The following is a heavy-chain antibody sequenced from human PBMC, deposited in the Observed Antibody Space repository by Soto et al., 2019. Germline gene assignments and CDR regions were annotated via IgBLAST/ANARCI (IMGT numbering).Heavy chain of an antibody. CDR2: IRSKGDSYAT. CDR1: GFSFSYFP. Sequence: GGSLRLSCAASGFSFSYFPIDWVRQASGKGLEWVARIRSKGDSYATTYAESVKGRSTISRDDSKNTAFLHMNSLKTDDTAVYFCASFRAWGQGTLVTVSS. V-gene: IGHV3-73*01. J-gene: IGHJ5*02. CDR3: ASFRA.